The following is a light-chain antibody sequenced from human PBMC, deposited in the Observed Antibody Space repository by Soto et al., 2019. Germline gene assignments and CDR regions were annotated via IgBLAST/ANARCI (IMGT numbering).Light chain of an antibody. J-gene: IGLJ1*01. CDR2: EVS. CDR3: SSYTSSSTLV. V-gene: IGLV2-14*01. CDR1: SSDVGGYNY. Sequence: QSALTQPASVSGSPGQSITISCTGTSSDVGGYNYVSWYQQHPGKAPKLMIYEVSNRPSGVSNRFSGSKSGNTASLTISGVQAEDEAVYYCSSYTSSSTLVFGTGTKVTVL.